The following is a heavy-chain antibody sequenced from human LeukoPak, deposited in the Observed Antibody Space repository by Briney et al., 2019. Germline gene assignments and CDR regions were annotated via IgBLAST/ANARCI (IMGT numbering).Heavy chain of an antibody. V-gene: IGHV4-61*02. Sequence: SETLSLTCTVSGGSISSGSYFWNWIRQPAGKGLEWIGRIYTSGSTNYNPSLKSRVTISVDTSKNQFSLKLSSVTAADTAVYYCAKQQVGSWYPATWWFDPWGQGTLVTVSS. CDR2: IYTSGST. D-gene: IGHD6-13*01. J-gene: IGHJ5*02. CDR1: GGSISSGSYF. CDR3: AKQQVGSWYPATWWFDP.